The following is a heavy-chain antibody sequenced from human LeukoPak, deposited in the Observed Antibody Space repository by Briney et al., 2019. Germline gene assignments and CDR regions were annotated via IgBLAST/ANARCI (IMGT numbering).Heavy chain of an antibody. CDR3: AKDAKPYYYDSSGYYYAGAFDI. CDR2: ISGSGGST. J-gene: IGHJ3*02. CDR1: GFTVSSNY. V-gene: IGHV3-23*01. Sequence: GGSLRLSCAASGFTVSSNYMSWVRQAPGKGLEWVSAISGSGGSTYYADSVKGRFTISRDKSKNTLHLQMNSLRAEDTAVYYCAKDAKPYYYDSSGYYYAGAFDIWGQGTMVTVSS. D-gene: IGHD3-22*01.